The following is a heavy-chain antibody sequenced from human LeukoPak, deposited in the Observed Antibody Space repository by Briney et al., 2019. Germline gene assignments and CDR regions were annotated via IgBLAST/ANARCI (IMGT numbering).Heavy chain of an antibody. J-gene: IGHJ5*02. D-gene: IGHD6-19*01. CDR3: AKDRFEFIAVAGTWFDP. CDR2: IRYDGSNK. V-gene: IGHV3-30*02. Sequence: PGGSLRLSCAASGFTFSSYGMHWVRQAPGKGLEWVAFIRYDGSNKYYADSVKGPFTISRDNSKNTLYLQMNSLRAEDTAVYYCAKDRFEFIAVAGTWFDPWGQGTLVTVSS. CDR1: GFTFSSYG.